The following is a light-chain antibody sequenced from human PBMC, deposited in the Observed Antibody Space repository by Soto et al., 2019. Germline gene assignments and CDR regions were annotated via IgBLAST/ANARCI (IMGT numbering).Light chain of an antibody. Sequence: QSALTQPASVSGSPGQSITISCTGTSSDVDDYKYVSWYQQHPGKAPKLMIYDVSNRPSGVSNRFSGSKSGDTASLTISGLQTEDEADYYCRSYTSSSTVVFGGGTKVTVL. CDR2: DVS. J-gene: IGLJ3*02. CDR1: SSDVDDYKY. V-gene: IGLV2-14*03. CDR3: RSYTSSSTVV.